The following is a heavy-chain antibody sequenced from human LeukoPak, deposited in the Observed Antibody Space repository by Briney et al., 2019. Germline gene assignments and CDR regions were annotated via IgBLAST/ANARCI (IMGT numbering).Heavy chain of an antibody. V-gene: IGHV3-21*04. CDR2: IRSNSRGI. CDR1: GFTFNSYT. D-gene: IGHD3-10*01. J-gene: IGHJ4*02. Sequence: GGSLRLSCAASGFTFNSYTMNWVRQAPGKGLESVSSIRSNSRGINYADSVKGRFTISRDNAKNSLYLQMNSLRAEDTAVYYCAKDLLRYYYGSGSYFDYWGQGTLVTVSS. CDR3: AKDLLRYYYGSGSYFDY.